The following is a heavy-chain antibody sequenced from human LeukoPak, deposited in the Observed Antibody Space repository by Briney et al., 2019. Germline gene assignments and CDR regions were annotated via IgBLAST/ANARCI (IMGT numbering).Heavy chain of an antibody. J-gene: IGHJ4*02. D-gene: IGHD6-19*01. CDR3: ARRSSSGWSYFDY. CDR1: GGSISTYS. Sequence: SETLSLTCTVSGGSISTYSWSWIRQPPGKGLEWIRYIYYSGSTNYNPSLKSRVTISVDTSKNQFSLKLSSVTAADTAVYYCARRSSSGWSYFDYWGQGTLVTVSS. CDR2: IYYSGST. V-gene: IGHV4-59*01.